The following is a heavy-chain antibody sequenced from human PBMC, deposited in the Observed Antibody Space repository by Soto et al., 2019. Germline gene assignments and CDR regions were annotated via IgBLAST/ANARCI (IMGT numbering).Heavy chain of an antibody. CDR2: IFPNDKE. CDR1: GFSLSNPRMG. CDR3: ARYYYDSSGYYSPFDY. Sequence: KESGPVLVKPTETLTLTCTVSGFSLSNPRMGVSWIRQPPGKALEWLAHIFPNDKEAYSTSLRSRLTISKDTSKSQVVLTMTNMDPVDTATYYCARYYYDSSGYYSPFDYWGQGILVTVSS. J-gene: IGHJ4*02. V-gene: IGHV2-26*01. D-gene: IGHD3-22*01.